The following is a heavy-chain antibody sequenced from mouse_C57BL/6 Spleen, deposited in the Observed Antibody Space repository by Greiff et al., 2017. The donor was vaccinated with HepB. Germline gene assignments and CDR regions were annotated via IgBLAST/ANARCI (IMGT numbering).Heavy chain of an antibody. CDR2: ISSGSSTI. V-gene: IGHV5-17*01. CDR3: ARDGLRRAWFAY. D-gene: IGHD2-4*01. Sequence: DVMLVESGGGLVKPGGSLKLSCAASGFTFSDYGMHWVRQAPEKGLEWVAYISSGSSTIYYADTVKGRFTISRDNAKNTLFLQMTSLRSEDTAMYYCARDGLRRAWFAYWGQGTLVTVSA. CDR1: GFTFSDYG. J-gene: IGHJ3*01.